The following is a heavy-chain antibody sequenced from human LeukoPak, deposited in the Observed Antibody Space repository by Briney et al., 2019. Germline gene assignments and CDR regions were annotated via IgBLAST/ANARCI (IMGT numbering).Heavy chain of an antibody. J-gene: IGHJ4*02. CDR3: ARTGFSSGPFADH. Sequence: PSETLSLTCAVYGGSFSGHYWSWIRQPPRKGLEWIGEINHSGSTNYNPSLKSRVTISVDTSTNQFSLKLSSVTAADTAVYYCARTGFSSGPFADHWGQGTLVTVSS. V-gene: IGHV4-34*01. CDR2: INHSGST. CDR1: GGSFSGHY. D-gene: IGHD2-8*02.